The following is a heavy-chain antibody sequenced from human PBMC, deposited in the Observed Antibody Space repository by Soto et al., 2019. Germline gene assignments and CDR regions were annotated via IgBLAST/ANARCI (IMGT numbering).Heavy chain of an antibody. CDR1: GFSLSTSGMC. CDR3: ARIPRFSSSSDAELRNYYGMDV. J-gene: IGHJ6*02. Sequence: SGPTLVQPTQTLTLTCTFSGFSLSTSGMCVSWIRQPPGKALEWLALIDWDDDKYYSTSLKTRLTISKDTSKNQVVLTMTNMDPVDTATYYCARIPRFSSSSDAELRNYYGMDVWGQGTTVTVSS. V-gene: IGHV2-70*01. D-gene: IGHD6-6*01. CDR2: IDWDDDK.